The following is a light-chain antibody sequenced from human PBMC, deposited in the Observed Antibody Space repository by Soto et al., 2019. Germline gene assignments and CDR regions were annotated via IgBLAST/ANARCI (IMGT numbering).Light chain of an antibody. Sequence: AIRMTQSPSSFSASTGDRVTITCRASQGISSYLAWYQQKPGKAPKLLIYAASTLQSGVASRFCGSVSGTDFTLTISCLQSEDCATYYCQQYYGYPLTFGGGPKVEIK. CDR2: AAS. CDR1: QGISSY. V-gene: IGKV1-8*01. J-gene: IGKJ4*01. CDR3: QQYYGYPLT.